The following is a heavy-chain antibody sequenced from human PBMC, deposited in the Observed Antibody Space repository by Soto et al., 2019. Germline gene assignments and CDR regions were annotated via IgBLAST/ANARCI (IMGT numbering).Heavy chain of an antibody. Sequence: QITLKESGPTLVKPTQTLTLTCTFSGFSLSTSGVGVGWIRQPPGKALEWLALIYWDDDKRYSPSLKSRLTIXXDXSIXQVVLTMTNMDPVDTATYYCAHTVYDSSGYYYEDYWGQGTLVTVSS. CDR3: AHTVYDSSGYYYEDY. CDR2: IYWDDDK. D-gene: IGHD3-22*01. CDR1: GFSLSTSGVG. J-gene: IGHJ4*02. V-gene: IGHV2-5*02.